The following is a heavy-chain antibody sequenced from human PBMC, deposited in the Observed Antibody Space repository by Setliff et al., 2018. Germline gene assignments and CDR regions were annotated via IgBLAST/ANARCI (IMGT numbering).Heavy chain of an antibody. CDR1: GYTLSNSI. J-gene: IGHJ4*02. D-gene: IGHD2-8*01. Sequence: SVKVSCKASGYTLSNSILSWVRQAPGQGLEWVGWISAYNGKTYSAQKFQDRVTLTTHTSTNMGYLELRDLRSDDTAVYYCLRLVRYCTKIACQATSGDEVWGLGTLVT. CDR2: ISAYNGKT. V-gene: IGHV1-18*01. CDR3: LRLVRYCTKIACQATSGDEV.